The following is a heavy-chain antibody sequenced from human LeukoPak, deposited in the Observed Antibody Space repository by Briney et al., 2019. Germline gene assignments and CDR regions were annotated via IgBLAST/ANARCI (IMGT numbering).Heavy chain of an antibody. D-gene: IGHD6-19*01. CDR1: GFTFSSYA. V-gene: IGHV3-23*01. J-gene: IGHJ4*02. CDR2: ISGSGGST. Sequence: PGGSLRLSCAASGFTFSSYAMSWVRQAPGKGLEWVSAISGSGGSTYYADSVKGRFTISRDNSKNTLYLQMNSLGAEDTAVYYCAKDRGRGWYRGTFADYWGQGTLVTVSS. CDR3: AKDRGRGWYRGTFADY.